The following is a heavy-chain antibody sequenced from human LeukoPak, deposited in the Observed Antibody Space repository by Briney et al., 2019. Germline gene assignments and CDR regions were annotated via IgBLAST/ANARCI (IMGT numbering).Heavy chain of an antibody. CDR1: GGSFSGYY. V-gene: IGHV4-34*01. CDR3: ASLDTECYFDY. CDR2: INHSGST. J-gene: IGHJ4*02. D-gene: IGHD5-18*01. Sequence: SETLSLTCAVYGGSFSGYYWSWIRQPPGKGLEWIGEINHSGSTNYNPSLKSRVTISVDTSKNQFSLKLSSVTAADTAVYYCASLDTECYFDYWGQGTLVTVSS.